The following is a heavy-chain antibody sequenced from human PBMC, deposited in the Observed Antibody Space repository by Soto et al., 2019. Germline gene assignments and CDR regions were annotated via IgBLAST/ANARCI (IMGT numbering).Heavy chain of an antibody. J-gene: IGHJ4*02. CDR3: ARRYGASGDY. Sequence: QVQLQESGPGLVKPSETLSLTCTVSGGSISSYYWSWIRQPPGKGLEWIGYIYYSGSTNYNPALKSRVTISVDTSKLRFYLKLSSVTAADTAVYYCARRYGASGDYGGQGTLVTVSS. CDR1: GGSISSYY. CDR2: IYYSGST. V-gene: IGHV4-59*01. D-gene: IGHD4-17*01.